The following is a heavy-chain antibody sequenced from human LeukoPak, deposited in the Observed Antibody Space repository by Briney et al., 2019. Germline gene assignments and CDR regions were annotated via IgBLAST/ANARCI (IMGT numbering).Heavy chain of an antibody. V-gene: IGHV3-30-3*01. CDR1: GFTFSSYA. D-gene: IGHD3-3*01. Sequence: PGRSLRLSCAASGFTFSSYAMHWVRQAPGKGLEWVAVISYDGSNKYYADSVKGRFTISRDNAKNSLYLQLNSLRAEDTAVYYCARQYYDIWSGYYTADYYFDDWGQGTLVTVSS. CDR3: ARQYYDIWSGYYTADYYFDD. J-gene: IGHJ4*02. CDR2: ISYDGSNK.